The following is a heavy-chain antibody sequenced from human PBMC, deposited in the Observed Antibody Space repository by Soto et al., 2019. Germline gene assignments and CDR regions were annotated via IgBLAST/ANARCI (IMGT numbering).Heavy chain of an antibody. CDR1: GFTFKSYG. V-gene: IGHV3-30*18. D-gene: IGHD6-6*01. CDR2: ISYDGSNK. CDR3: AKGGVWDSRSSGGVDY. Sequence: QVQLVESGGGVVQPGRSLRLSCVASGFTFKSYGIHWVRQAPGKGLEWVAVISYDGSNKYYADSVKGRFTVSRDNSNNTLYLHMNSLRAEDTAVYCCAKGGVWDSRSSGGVDYWGQGTLVTVSS. J-gene: IGHJ4*02.